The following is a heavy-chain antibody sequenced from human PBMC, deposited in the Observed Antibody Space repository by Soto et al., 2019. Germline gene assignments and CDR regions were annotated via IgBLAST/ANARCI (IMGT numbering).Heavy chain of an antibody. CDR3: AKEGIAAAGTYGWFDP. CDR1: GFTFSSYG. V-gene: IGHV3-30*18. J-gene: IGHJ5*02. Sequence: HPGGSLRLSCEASGFTFSSYGMHWVRQAPGKGLEWVAVISYDGSNKYYADSVKGRFTISRDNSKNNLYLQMNSLRDEDTAVYYCAKEGIAAAGTYGWFDPWGQGT. D-gene: IGHD6-13*01. CDR2: ISYDGSNK.